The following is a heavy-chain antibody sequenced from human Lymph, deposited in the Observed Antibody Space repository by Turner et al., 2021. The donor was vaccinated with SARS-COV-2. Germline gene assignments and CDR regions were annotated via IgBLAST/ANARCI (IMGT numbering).Heavy chain of an antibody. J-gene: IGHJ5*02. V-gene: IGHV2-26*01. CDR1: AFSLSNGRMG. CDR2: ILSNDEK. Sequence: QVTLKEPGPVLVKPTETLTLTCTVSAFSLSNGRMGESWIRQSSGKALEWLAHILSNDEKSYSTSLKSRLTISKDTSKSQVVLTITNMNPVDTGTYYCARIGHDILTGLLDWFDPWGQGTLVTVSS. CDR3: ARIGHDILTGLLDWFDP. D-gene: IGHD3-9*01.